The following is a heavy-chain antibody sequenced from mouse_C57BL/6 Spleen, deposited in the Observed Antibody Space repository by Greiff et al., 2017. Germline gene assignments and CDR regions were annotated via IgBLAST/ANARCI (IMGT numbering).Heavy chain of an antibody. D-gene: IGHD2-2*01. J-gene: IGHJ4*01. V-gene: IGHV6-3*01. Sequence: EVQGVESGGGLVQPGGSMKLSCVASGFTFSNYWMNWVRQSPEKGLEWVAQIRLKSDNYATHYAESVKGRFTISRDDSKSSVYLQMNNLRAEDTGIYYCTGGGYTFYYAMDYWGQGTSVTVSS. CDR1: GFTFSNYW. CDR2: IRLKSDNYAT. CDR3: TGGGYTFYYAMDY.